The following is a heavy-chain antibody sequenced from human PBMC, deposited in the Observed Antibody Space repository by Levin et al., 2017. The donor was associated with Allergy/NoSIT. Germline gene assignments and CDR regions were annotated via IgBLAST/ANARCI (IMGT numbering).Heavy chain of an antibody. CDR1: GFNLSSFA. V-gene: IGHV3-23*01. D-gene: IGHD3-3*01. Sequence: PGGSLRLSCVASGFNLSSFAMNWVCQAPGKGLEWVSVIGASGRSIFYAESVKGRFTVSRDTSKNTLSLQMNSLRVDDTATYYCAQDRRGSIFGVIIAGGGSYGMDVWGQGTTVTVSS. CDR2: IGASGRSI. CDR3: AQDRRGSIFGVIIAGGGSYGMDV. J-gene: IGHJ6*02.